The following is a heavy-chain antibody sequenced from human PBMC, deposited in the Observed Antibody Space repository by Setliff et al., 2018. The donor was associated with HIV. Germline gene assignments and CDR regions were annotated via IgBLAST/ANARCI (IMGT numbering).Heavy chain of an antibody. J-gene: IGHJ4*02. CDR2: ISGDGAAE. CDR3: VTSPNIVSR. Sequence: GGSLRLSCAASGFTFSDYAMHWVRQAPGTGLESMAVISGDGAAEHYTASVKGRFTISRDNAKNTLYLQMNNLRAEDTAVYYCVTSPNIVSRWGQGTLVTVSS. CDR1: GFTFSDYA. D-gene: IGHD5-12*01. V-gene: IGHV3-30-3*01.